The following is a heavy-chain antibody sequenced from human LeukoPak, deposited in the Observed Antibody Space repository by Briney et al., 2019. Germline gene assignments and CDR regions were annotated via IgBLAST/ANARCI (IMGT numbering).Heavy chain of an antibody. V-gene: IGHV3-23*01. CDR3: ARRVVVAALDY. Sequence: GGSLRVSCAASGFTFRSYAMSWVRQAPGKGLEWVAGISDSGLSTYYADSVKGRLTISRDNSKDTLYLQMNSLRVDDTAVYYCARRVVVAALDYWGQGILVTVSS. CDR2: ISDSGLST. CDR1: GFTFRSYA. D-gene: IGHD2-15*01. J-gene: IGHJ4*02.